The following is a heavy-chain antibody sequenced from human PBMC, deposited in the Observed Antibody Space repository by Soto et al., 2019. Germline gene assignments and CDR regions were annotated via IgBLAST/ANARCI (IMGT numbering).Heavy chain of an antibody. J-gene: IGHJ4*02. CDR1: GYSISSGHW. V-gene: IGHV4-4*02. CDR3: GRQGSYSTEY. Sequence: SETLSLTCAVSGYSISSGHWWSWVRQPPGKGLKWIGEVVQSGDTLYSPSLRSRLTISVDKSKNQFSLNLNSLTAADTAVYYCGRQGSYSTEYWGQGTLVTVSS. D-gene: IGHD1-26*01. CDR2: VVQSGDT.